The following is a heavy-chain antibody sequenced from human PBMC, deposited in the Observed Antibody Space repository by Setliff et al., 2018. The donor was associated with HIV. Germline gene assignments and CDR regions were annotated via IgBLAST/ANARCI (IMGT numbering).Heavy chain of an antibody. D-gene: IGHD3-10*01. V-gene: IGHV4-59*11. CDR2: IYYSGST. Sequence: SETLSLTCTVSGASISSHYWSWIRQPPGKGLEWIGYIYYSGSTNYNPSLKSRVTISVDPSKKRFSLKLRSVTAADTAVYYCARLVRGGSGHYFDYWGQGKSVTVSS. CDR3: ARLVRGGSGHYFDY. CDR1: GASISSHY. J-gene: IGHJ4*02.